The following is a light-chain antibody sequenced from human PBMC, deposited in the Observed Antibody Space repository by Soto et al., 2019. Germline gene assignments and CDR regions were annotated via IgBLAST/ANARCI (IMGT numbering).Light chain of an antibody. CDR2: GAS. J-gene: IGKJ4*01. CDR1: QSVSTY. Sequence: DIQMTQSPYSLSTSVGDRVTITCRTSQSVSTYLNWYQQRPGKAPKLLIYGASSLQSGVPSRFSGSGSGPHFTLTLSSLQPEDFATCYCQEGSTLLTFGGGTQVAFK. CDR3: QEGSTLLT. V-gene: IGKV1-39*01.